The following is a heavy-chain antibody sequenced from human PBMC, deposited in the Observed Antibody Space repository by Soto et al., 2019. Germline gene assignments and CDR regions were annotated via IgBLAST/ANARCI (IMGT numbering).Heavy chain of an antibody. J-gene: IGHJ4*02. CDR2: IKQDGTEK. CDR1: GFTFSSDW. CDR3: ARVTPGSACGGDCYLNGFDY. D-gene: IGHD2-21*02. Sequence: EVQLVESGGGLVKPGGSLRLSCADSGFTFSSDWMSWVRQAPGKGLEWVANIKQDGTEKYYVDSVKGRFSTSRDNAKSALYLEMNSRRAEDTAVYYGARVTPGSACGGDCYLNGFDYWGQGTLVTVSS. V-gene: IGHV3-7*01.